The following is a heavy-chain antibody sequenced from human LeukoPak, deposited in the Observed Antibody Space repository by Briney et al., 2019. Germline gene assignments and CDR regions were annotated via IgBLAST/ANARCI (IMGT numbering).Heavy chain of an antibody. CDR2: INPSGGST. J-gene: IGHJ4*02. Sequence: ASVKVSCKASGYTFTSYYMHWVRQAPGQGLEWMGRINPSGGSTSYAQKFQGRVTMTRDMSTSTVYMELSSLRAEDTAVYYCARDIRYYDRALEVDYWGQGTLVTVSS. D-gene: IGHD3-22*01. V-gene: IGHV1-46*01. CDR3: ARDIRYYDRALEVDY. CDR1: GYTFTSYY.